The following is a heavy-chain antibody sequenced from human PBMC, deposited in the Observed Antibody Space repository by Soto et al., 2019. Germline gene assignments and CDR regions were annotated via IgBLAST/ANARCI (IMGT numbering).Heavy chain of an antibody. CDR1: GGSISSSSYY. Sequence: TLSLTCTVSGGSISSSSYYWGWIRQPPGKGLEWIGSIYYSGSTYYNPSLKSRVTISVGTSKNQFSLKLSSVTAADTAVYYCARSQIVVVVAATSDMFDPWGQGTLVTVSS. CDR3: ARSQIVVVVAATSDMFDP. J-gene: IGHJ5*02. D-gene: IGHD2-15*01. V-gene: IGHV4-39*01. CDR2: IYYSGST.